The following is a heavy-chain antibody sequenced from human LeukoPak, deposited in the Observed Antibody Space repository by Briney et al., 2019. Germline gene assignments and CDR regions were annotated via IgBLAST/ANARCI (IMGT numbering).Heavy chain of an antibody. V-gene: IGHV4-4*07. CDR1: GGSISSYY. D-gene: IGHD3-22*01. J-gene: IGHJ3*02. Sequence: PSETLSLTCTVSGGSISSYYWSWIRQPAGKGLEWIGRIYTSGSTNYNPSLKSRVTMSVDTSKNQFSLKLSSVTAADTAVYYCARDMYCDSSGYYYRDNAFDIWGQGTMVTVSS. CDR2: IYTSGST. CDR3: ARDMYCDSSGYYYRDNAFDI.